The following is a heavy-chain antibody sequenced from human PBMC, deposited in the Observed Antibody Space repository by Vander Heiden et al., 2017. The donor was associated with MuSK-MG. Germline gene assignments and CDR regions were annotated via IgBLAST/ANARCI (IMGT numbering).Heavy chain of an antibody. CDR1: GAPFSSYG. V-gene: IGHV3-30*03. CDR2: ISSDGSTK. Sequence: VQLVESGGGVVQPGRSLRLSCAASGAPFSSYGMHWVRQAPGKGLEWVAVISSDGSTKYYADSVKGRFTISRDNSKNTLYLQMNSLRAEDTAVYFCTEPVYWGQGTLVTVSS. CDR3: TEPVY. J-gene: IGHJ4*02.